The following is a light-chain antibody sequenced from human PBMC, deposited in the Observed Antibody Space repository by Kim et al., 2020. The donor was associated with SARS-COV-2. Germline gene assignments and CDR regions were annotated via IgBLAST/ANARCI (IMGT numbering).Light chain of an antibody. J-gene: IGLJ3*02. V-gene: IGLV1-47*01. CDR1: SSTIGSNY. Sequence: GQRVTFSCSGSSSTIGSNYVSWHQQLPGTAPRLLIYRSYQRPSGVPDRFSGSTSGTSASLAISGLRSEDEADYYCAAWDDSLSGWVFGGGTKLTVL. CDR3: AAWDDSLSGWV. CDR2: RSY.